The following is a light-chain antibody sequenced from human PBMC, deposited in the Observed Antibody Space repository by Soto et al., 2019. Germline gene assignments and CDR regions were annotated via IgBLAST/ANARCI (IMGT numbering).Light chain of an antibody. V-gene: IGKV3-15*01. CDR3: QQYNNWPLT. CDR2: GAY. Sequence: EIVMTQSPATLSVSPGERATLSCRASQSVSSNLAWYQQKPGQAPRLLIYGAYTRATGIPAMFSGSGSGTDFTLTISSLQSADFAVYYCQQYNNWPLTFGGGTKVEIK. J-gene: IGKJ4*01. CDR1: QSVSSN.